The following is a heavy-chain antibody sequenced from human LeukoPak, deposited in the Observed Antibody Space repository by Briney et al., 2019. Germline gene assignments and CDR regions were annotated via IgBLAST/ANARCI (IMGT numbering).Heavy chain of an antibody. V-gene: IGHV1-18*01. CDR3: AREKLAVAGPYYFDY. D-gene: IGHD6-19*01. CDR2: ISAYNGNT. CDR1: GYTFTSYG. Sequence: ASVKVSCKASGYTFTSYGISWVRQAPGQGLEWMGWISAYNGNTNYAQKLQGRVTMTTDTSTSTAYMELRSLRSDEPAVYYCAREKLAVAGPYYFDYWGQGTLVTVSS. J-gene: IGHJ4*02.